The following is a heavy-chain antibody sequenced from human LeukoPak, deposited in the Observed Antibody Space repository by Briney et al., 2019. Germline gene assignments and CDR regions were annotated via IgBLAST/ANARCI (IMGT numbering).Heavy chain of an antibody. CDR2: IRVSGST. J-gene: IGHJ4*02. CDR1: GFTFSSYA. Sequence: GGSLRLSCTTSGFTFSSYALSWVRQAPGKGLEWVSGIRVSGSTYYPDSVTGRFTISRDNSENTLYLQMSGLRAEDTAIYYCAKDRYPVAAAGTPPFDYWGQGTLVTVSS. V-gene: IGHV3-23*01. CDR3: AKDRYPVAAAGTPPFDY. D-gene: IGHD6-13*01.